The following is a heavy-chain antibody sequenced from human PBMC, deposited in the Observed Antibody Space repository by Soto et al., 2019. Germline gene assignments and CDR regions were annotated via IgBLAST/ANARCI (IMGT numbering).Heavy chain of an antibody. CDR1: GFSLSTSGVG. V-gene: IGHV2-5*02. J-gene: IGHJ4*02. D-gene: IGHD4-17*01. CDR3: AHRQRTVYFDY. Sequence: QITLKESGPTLVKPTQTLTLTCTFSGFSLSTSGVGVGWIRQPPGKALEWLALIYWDDDKRYSPSLKSRLTVTEDTSKNQVVLTMTNMDPVDTATYYCAHRQRTVYFDYWGQGTLVTVSS. CDR2: IYWDDDK.